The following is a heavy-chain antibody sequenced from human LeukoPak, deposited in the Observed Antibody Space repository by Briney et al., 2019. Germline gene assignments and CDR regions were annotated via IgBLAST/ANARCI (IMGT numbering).Heavy chain of an antibody. CDR1: GDSISSYY. J-gene: IGHJ6*02. D-gene: IGHD4-17*01. V-gene: IGHV4-59*08. CDR2: IYYSGST. Sequence: SGTLSLTCTVSGDSISSYYWSWIRQPPGKGLEWIGYIYYSGSTNTNPSLKSRVTISIDTSKYQFSLKLSSVTAADTAVYYCARHAVYGDYVGEDYGLDVWGQGTTVTVSS. CDR3: ARHAVYGDYVGEDYGLDV.